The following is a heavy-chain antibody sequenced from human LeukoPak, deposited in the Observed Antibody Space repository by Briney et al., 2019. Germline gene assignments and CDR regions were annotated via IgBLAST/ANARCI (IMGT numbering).Heavy chain of an antibody. J-gene: IGHJ5*02. D-gene: IGHD3-16*02. Sequence: ASVRVSCKASGYSFTSHYMHWVRQAPGQGLEWMGLINPSGSSTLYAQKFQGGVTMTRDMSTTTDYMELSSLRSEDTAVYYCARDNSVGDIAWWFDPWGQGTLVTVSS. CDR2: INPSGSST. CDR3: ARDNSVGDIAWWFDP. CDR1: GYSFTSHY. V-gene: IGHV1-46*01.